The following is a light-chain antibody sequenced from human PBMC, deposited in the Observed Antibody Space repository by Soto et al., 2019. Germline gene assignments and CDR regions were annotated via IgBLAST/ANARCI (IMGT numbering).Light chain of an antibody. J-gene: IGLJ1*01. CDR1: SSNIGSTT. CDR2: SYN. V-gene: IGLV1-44*01. Sequence: QSVLTQPPSASGTPGQGVIISCSGSSSNIGSTTVNWFQQLPGTAPKLVIDSYNQRPSGVPDRFSGSKSGTSASLAISGLQSEDEADYYCAAWDDSLNVYVFGTGTKLTVL. CDR3: AAWDDSLNVYV.